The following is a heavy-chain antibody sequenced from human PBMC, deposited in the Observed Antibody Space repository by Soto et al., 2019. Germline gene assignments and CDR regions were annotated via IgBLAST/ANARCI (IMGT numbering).Heavy chain of an antibody. V-gene: IGHV3-48*02. CDR2: ISSSSSNI. D-gene: IGHD1-20*01. Sequence: EVQLVESGGGLVQPGGSLRLSCTASGFTFSSRAMNWVRQFPGRGLEWVSYISSSSSNIDYADSVKGRFTVSRDNAKNSLYLQMNTLRHEDTAVYYCASDRSLGSNWYYYLESWGQGTLVTVSS. J-gene: IGHJ4*02. CDR1: GFTFSSRA. CDR3: ASDRSLGSNWYYYLES.